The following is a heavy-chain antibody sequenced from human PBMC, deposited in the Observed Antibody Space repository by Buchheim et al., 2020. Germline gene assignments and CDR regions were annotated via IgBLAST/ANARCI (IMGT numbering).Heavy chain of an antibody. Sequence: VQLLESGGGVVQPGRSLRLSCAASGFTFSSYGMHWVRQAPGKGLEWVAVIWYDGSNKYYADSVKGRFTISRDNSKKTLYLQMNSLRAEDTAVYYCARGVVVPAANYYYGMDVWGQGTT. D-gene: IGHD2-2*01. CDR3: ARGVVVPAANYYYGMDV. CDR1: GFTFSSYG. V-gene: IGHV3-33*01. J-gene: IGHJ6*02. CDR2: IWYDGSNK.